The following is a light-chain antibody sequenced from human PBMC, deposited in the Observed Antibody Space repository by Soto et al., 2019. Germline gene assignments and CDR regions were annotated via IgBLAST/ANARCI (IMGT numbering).Light chain of an antibody. CDR1: QGINRN. J-gene: IGKJ4*01. Sequence: IVMTQSPVTLSVSPGESVTFSCRASQGINRNLAWYQQKPGQAPRLLISGASTGATGIPARFSGSGSGTEFTLTINSLQSEDSAVYYCQQYYTWPVTFGGGTKVEI. CDR3: QQYYTWPVT. V-gene: IGKV3-15*01. CDR2: GAS.